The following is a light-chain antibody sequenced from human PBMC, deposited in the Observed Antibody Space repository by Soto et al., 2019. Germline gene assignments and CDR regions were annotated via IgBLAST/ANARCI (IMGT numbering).Light chain of an antibody. V-gene: IGLV2-14*01. CDR2: DVS. CDR1: SSDVGGYNY. J-gene: IGLJ1*01. Sequence: QSALTQPASVSGSPGQSITISCTGTSSDVGGYNYVSWYQQHQGKAPKLMIYDVSNRPSGVSNRFSGSKSGNTASLTLSGLQAEDEADYYCSSYTSSSTLDYVFGTGTKVTVL. CDR3: SSYTSSSTLDYV.